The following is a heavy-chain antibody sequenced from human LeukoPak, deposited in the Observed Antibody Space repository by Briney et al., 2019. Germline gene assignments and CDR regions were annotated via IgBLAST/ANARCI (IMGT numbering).Heavy chain of an antibody. Sequence: GGSLRLSCAAPGFTFSDYYMTWIRQAPGKGLEWVSYISSGGSTIYYADSVKGRFTISRDNAKNSLYLQMNSLRAEDTAVYYCARDRYSGSYPLDYWGQGTLVTVSS. J-gene: IGHJ4*02. D-gene: IGHD1-26*01. CDR1: GFTFSDYY. V-gene: IGHV3-11*01. CDR2: ISSGGSTI. CDR3: ARDRYSGSYPLDY.